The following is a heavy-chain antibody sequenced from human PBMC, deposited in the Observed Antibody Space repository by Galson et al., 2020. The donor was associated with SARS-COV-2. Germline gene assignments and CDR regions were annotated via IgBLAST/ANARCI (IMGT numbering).Heavy chain of an antibody. J-gene: IGHJ4*02. V-gene: IGHV2-26*01. Sequence: SGPTLVKPTETLTLTCTVSGFSLSNVRMGASWIRQPPGKALEWLAHIFSNDEKSYSTSLKNRLTISKDTSTSQVVLTMTNMDPVDTATYYCARIAIYDSGSSPLDYWGQGTLVIVSS. CDR2: IFSNDEK. CDR1: GFSLSNVRMG. CDR3: ARIAIYDSGSSPLDY. D-gene: IGHD3-10*01.